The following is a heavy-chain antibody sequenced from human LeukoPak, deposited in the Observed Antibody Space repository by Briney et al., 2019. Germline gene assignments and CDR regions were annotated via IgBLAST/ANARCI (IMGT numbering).Heavy chain of an antibody. CDR2: IYYSGST. D-gene: IGHD3-10*01. V-gene: IGHV4-39*07. CDR1: GGSISSSSYY. Sequence: KPSETLSLTCTVSGGSISSSSYYWGWIRQPPGKGLEWNGSIYYSGSTYYNPSLKSRVTISVDTSKNQFSLKLSSVTAADTAVYYCAREVRGSGSYYKSGGGPYYYYYYMDVWGKGTTVTISS. CDR3: AREVRGSGSYYKSGGGPYYYYYYMDV. J-gene: IGHJ6*03.